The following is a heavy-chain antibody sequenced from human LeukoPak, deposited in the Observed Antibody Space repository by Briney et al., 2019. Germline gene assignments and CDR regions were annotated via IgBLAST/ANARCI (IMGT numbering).Heavy chain of an antibody. J-gene: IGHJ3*02. Sequence: ASVKVSCKASGGTFSSYAISWVRQAPGQGLEWMGGIIPIFGTANYAQKFQGRVTITADESTSTAYMELSSLRSEDTAVYYCAAREVGATAFDIWGQGTMVTVSS. CDR2: IIPIFGTA. CDR1: GGTFSSYA. V-gene: IGHV1-69*13. CDR3: AAREVGATAFDI. D-gene: IGHD1-26*01.